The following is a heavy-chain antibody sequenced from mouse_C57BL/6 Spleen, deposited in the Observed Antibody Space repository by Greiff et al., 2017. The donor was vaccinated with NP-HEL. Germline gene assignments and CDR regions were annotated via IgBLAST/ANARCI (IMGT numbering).Heavy chain of an antibody. CDR1: GYTFTDYY. D-gene: IGHD1-1*01. J-gene: IGHJ1*03. Sequence: VQLQQSGPELVKPGASVKISCKASGYTFTDYYMNWVKQSHGKSLEWIGDINPNNGGTSYNQKFKGKATLTVDKSSSTAYMELRSLTSEDSAVYYCARHRGYYGPFDVWGTGTTVTVSS. CDR2: INPNNGGT. V-gene: IGHV1-26*01. CDR3: ARHRGYYGPFDV.